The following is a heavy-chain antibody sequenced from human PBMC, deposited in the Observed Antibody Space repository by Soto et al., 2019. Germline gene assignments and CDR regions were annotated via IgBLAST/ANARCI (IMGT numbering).Heavy chain of an antibody. D-gene: IGHD3-10*01. J-gene: IGHJ4*02. CDR3: AGDPYYYGSAF. Sequence: LRLSCAASGFRFSDHYMTWIRQAPGKGLEWVSKISSGGTTTYYADSVKGRFTVSRDNAKNSLYLQMNSLRTEGTAVYYCAGDPYYYGSAFWGQGTLVTVSS. CDR1: GFRFSDHY. V-gene: IGHV3-11*01. CDR2: ISSGGTTT.